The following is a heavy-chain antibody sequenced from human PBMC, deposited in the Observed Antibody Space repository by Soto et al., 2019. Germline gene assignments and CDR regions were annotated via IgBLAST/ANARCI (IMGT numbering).Heavy chain of an antibody. Sequence: ASVKVSCKASGYAFRGYQMHWLRQAPGRGLEWVGRINPDSGGTNYAQKFQGRVTMTRDTSTSTIYMELSSLRSEDTAVYYCARSPNDYGDYGGQKYYYYGMDVWGQGPRSPLL. CDR2: INPDSGGT. D-gene: IGHD4-17*01. CDR3: ARSPNDYGDYGGQKYYYYGMDV. J-gene: IGHJ6*02. CDR1: GYAFRGYQ. V-gene: IGHV1-2*02.